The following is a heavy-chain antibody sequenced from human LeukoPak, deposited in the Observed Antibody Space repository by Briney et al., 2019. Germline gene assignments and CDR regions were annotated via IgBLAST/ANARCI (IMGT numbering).Heavy chain of an antibody. Sequence: PSETLSLTCTVSGGSISSYYWSWIRQPPGKGLEWIGYIYHSGSTYYNPSLKSRVTISVDRSKNQFSLKLSSVTAADTAVYYCASYYGDYYYFDYWGQGTLVTVSS. CDR1: GGSISSYY. CDR2: IYHSGST. J-gene: IGHJ4*02. D-gene: IGHD4-17*01. V-gene: IGHV4-59*12. CDR3: ASYYGDYYYFDY.